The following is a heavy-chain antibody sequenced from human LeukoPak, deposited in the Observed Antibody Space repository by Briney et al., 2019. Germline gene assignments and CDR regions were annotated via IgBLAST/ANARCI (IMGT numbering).Heavy chain of an antibody. V-gene: IGHV4-39*07. CDR3: ARGVAAAGSDAFDI. CDR1: GGSISSSSYY. Sequence: SETLSLTCTVSGGSISSSSYYWGWIRQPPGKGLEWIGSIYYSGSTYYNPSLKSRVTISVDTSKNQFSLKLSSVTAADTAVYYCARGVAAAGSDAFDIWGQGTMVTVSS. CDR2: IYYSGST. J-gene: IGHJ3*02. D-gene: IGHD6-13*01.